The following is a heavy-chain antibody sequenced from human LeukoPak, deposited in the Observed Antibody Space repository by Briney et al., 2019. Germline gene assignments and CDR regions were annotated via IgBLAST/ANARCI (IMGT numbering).Heavy chain of an antibody. CDR2: IYYSGST. D-gene: IGHD2-2*01. CDR1: GGSISSSSYY. J-gene: IGHJ5*01. CDR3: ASLGYCSSTSCDWFDP. V-gene: IGHV4-39*01. Sequence: PSETLSLTCTVSGGSISSSSYYWGWIRQPPGKGLEWIGSIYYSGSTYYNPSLKSRVTISVDTSKNQFSLKLSSVTAADTAVYYCASLGYCSSTSCDWFDPWGKEPWSPSPQ.